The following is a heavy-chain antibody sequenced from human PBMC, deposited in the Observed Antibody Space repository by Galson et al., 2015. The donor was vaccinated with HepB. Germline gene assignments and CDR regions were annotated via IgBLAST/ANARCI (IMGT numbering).Heavy chain of an antibody. Sequence: SLRLSCAASGFTVSSNYMSWVRQAPGKGLEWVSVIYSGGTTYYADSVKGRFTISRDNSKNTLYLQMNSLRAEDTAVYYCAKERTGTTDYWGQGTLVTVSS. J-gene: IGHJ4*02. D-gene: IGHD1-7*01. CDR3: AKERTGTTDY. V-gene: IGHV3-53*01. CDR2: IYSGGTT. CDR1: GFTVSSNY.